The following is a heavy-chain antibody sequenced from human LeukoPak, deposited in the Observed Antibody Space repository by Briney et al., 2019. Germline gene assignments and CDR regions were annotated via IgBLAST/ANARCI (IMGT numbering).Heavy chain of an antibody. V-gene: IGHV3-15*01. CDR3: TTTFPYYYGSGSYSFFDY. Sequence: GGSLRLSCAASGFTFSNAWMSWVRQAPGKGLEWVGRIKSKTDGGTTDYVAPVKGRFTISRDDSKNTLYLQMNSLKTEDTAVYYCTTTFPYYYGSGSYSFFDYWGQGTLVTVSS. D-gene: IGHD3-10*01. CDR1: GFTFSNAW. CDR2: IKSKTDGGTT. J-gene: IGHJ4*02.